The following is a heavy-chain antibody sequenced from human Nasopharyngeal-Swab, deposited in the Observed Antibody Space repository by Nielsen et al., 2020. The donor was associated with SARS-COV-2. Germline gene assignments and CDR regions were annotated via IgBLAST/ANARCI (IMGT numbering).Heavy chain of an antibody. J-gene: IGHJ4*02. CDR1: GFTFSSYW. CDR3: ARDTQWELRFDY. CDR2: INSDGSST. V-gene: IGHV3-74*01. Sequence: GESLKISCAASGFTFSSYWMHWVRQAPGKGLVWVSRINSDGSSTSYADSVKGRFTISRDNAKNTLYLQMNSLRAEDTAVCYCARDTQWELRFDYWGQGTLDTVSS. D-gene: IGHD1-26*01.